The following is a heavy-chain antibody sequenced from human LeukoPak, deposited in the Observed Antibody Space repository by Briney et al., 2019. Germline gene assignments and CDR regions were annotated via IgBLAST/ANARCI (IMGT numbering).Heavy chain of an antibody. D-gene: IGHD1-26*01. V-gene: IGHV4-30-2*01. J-gene: IGHJ4*02. CDR3: ARRERSSPVGY. Sequence: SETLSLTCAVSGGSISSGGYSWSWIRQPPGKGLEWIGYIYHSGSTYYNPSLKSRVTISVDRSKNQFSLKLSSVTAADTAVYYCARRERSSPVGYWGQGTLVTVSS. CDR1: GGSISSGGYS. CDR2: IYHSGST.